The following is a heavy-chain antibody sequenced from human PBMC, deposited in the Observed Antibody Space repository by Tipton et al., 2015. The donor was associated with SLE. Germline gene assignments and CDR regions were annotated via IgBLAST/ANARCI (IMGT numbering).Heavy chain of an antibody. D-gene: IGHD3-3*01. V-gene: IGHV4-38-2*02. CDR2: IYYSGST. CDR3: ARDRKYNVWSGYYTDNWFDP. CDR1: GYPISSGYY. Sequence: TLSLTCAVSGYPISSGYYWGWIRQPPGKGLEGIGSIYYSGSTYYNPSVKSRATISLDRSKNHFALNLTSVTAADTAVYFCARDRKYNVWSGYYTDNWFDPWGQGTLVIVSS. J-gene: IGHJ5*02.